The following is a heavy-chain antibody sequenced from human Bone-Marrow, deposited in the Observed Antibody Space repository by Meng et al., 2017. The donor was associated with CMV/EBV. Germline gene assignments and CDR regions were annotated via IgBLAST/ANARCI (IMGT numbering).Heavy chain of an antibody. V-gene: IGHV3-7*01. CDR3: AREAYPRFWSGYYGYYGMDV. D-gene: IGHD3-3*01. CDR2: IKEDGSEK. CDR1: GFIFSKYW. Sequence: GGSLRLSCAASGFIFSKYWMTWVRQAPGKGLEWVANIKEDGSEKYYVDSVKGRFTISRDNAKNSLYLQMNSLRAEDTAVYYCAREAYPRFWSGYYGYYGMDVWGQGTTVTVSS. J-gene: IGHJ6*02.